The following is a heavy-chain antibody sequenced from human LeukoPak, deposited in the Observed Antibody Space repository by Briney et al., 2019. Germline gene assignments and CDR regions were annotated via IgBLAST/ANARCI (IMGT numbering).Heavy chain of an antibody. CDR1: GFTFSNAW. CDR2: IKSKTDGGTT. D-gene: IGHD3-22*01. CDR3: TTGIYYYDSSPLTF. J-gene: IGHJ4*02. Sequence: AGGSLRLSCAASGFTFSNAWMHWVRQAPGKGLEWVGRIKSKTDGGTTDYAAPVKGRFTISRDDSKNTLYLQMNSLKTEDTAVYYCTTGIYYYDSSPLTFWGQGTLVTVSS. V-gene: IGHV3-15*07.